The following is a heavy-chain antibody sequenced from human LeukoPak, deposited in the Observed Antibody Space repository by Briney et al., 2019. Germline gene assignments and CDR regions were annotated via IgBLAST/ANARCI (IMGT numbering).Heavy chain of an antibody. CDR3: ASSKYYYPGSGYYLLRFDN. J-gene: IGHJ4*02. V-gene: IGHV3-23*01. Sequence: QPGGSLRLSCAASGFTFSSYAMSWVRQAPGKGLEWVSVVSGGSTSTYYAESVKGRFTISRDNSKNTLYLQMNSLRAEDSALYYCASSKYYYPGSGYYLLRFDNWGQGTLVTVSS. CDR2: VSGGSTST. CDR1: GFTFSSYA. D-gene: IGHD3-22*01.